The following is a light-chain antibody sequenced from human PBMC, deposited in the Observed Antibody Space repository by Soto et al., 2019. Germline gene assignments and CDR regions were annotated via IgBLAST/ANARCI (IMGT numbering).Light chain of an antibody. V-gene: IGKV3-20*01. CDR2: GAS. CDR3: QQYRASPYT. Sequence: EIVLTQSPGTLSLSPGERATLSCRASQTFSRSYLAWYQQRPGQAPRLLIYGASTRATGIPDRFSGGGYGTDFTLTITRLEPEDFAVYYCQQYRASPYTFGQGTKLDIK. CDR1: QTFSRSY. J-gene: IGKJ2*01.